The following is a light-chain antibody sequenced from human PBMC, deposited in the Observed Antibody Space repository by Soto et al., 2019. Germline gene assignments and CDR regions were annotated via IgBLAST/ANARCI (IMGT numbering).Light chain of an antibody. CDR2: GAS. J-gene: IGKJ1*01. CDR3: QQYGSSPWT. V-gene: IGKV3D-15*02. CDR1: QSVSNN. Sequence: EIVLTQSPATLSVSPGERAALSCRASQSVSNNLAWYQQRPGQPPRLLIFGASTRATGIPARFSGSGSEAEFALTISTLQSEDFAVYYCQQYGSSPWTFGRGTKVDIK.